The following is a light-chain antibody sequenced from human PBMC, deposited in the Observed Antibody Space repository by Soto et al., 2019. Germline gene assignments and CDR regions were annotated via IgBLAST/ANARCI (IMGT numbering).Light chain of an antibody. Sequence: EIVMTQSLATLSVSPGERATLSCRASQSVSSNVAWYQQKPGQAPRLLISGASTRATSIPARFSGSGSGTEFTLTISSLQSEDFAVYYCHQYSNWPRGGTFGQGTKVEIK. J-gene: IGKJ1*01. CDR2: GAS. CDR3: HQYSNWPRGGT. CDR1: QSVSSN. V-gene: IGKV3-15*01.